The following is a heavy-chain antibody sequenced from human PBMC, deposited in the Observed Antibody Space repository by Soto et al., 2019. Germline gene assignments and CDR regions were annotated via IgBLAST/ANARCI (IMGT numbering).Heavy chain of an antibody. CDR1: GFTFSRYW. CDR2: INSDGSFT. CDR3: ASGKIAVAGTDY. D-gene: IGHD6-19*01. J-gene: IGHJ4*02. Sequence: EVQLVESGGGLVQPGGSLRLSCAASGFTFSRYWMHWVRQAPGKGLVWVSHINSDGSFTNYADSVKGRVTISRNNAKNTLVLQMNSLREDDTAVYYCASGKIAVAGTDYWGQGTLVTVSS. V-gene: IGHV3-74*01.